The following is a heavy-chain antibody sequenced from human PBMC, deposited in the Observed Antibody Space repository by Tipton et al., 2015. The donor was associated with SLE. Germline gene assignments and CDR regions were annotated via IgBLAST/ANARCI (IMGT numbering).Heavy chain of an antibody. CDR3: ARDLAVAGYYYYGMDV. V-gene: IGHV3-48*03. J-gene: IGHJ6*02. Sequence: GSLRLSCAASGFTFSSYEMNWVRQAPGKGLEWVSYISSSGSTIYYADSVKGRFTISRDNAKNSLYLQMNSLRAEDTAVYYCARDLAVAGYYYYGMDVWGQGTTVTVSS. CDR1: GFTFSSYE. CDR2: ISSSGSTI. D-gene: IGHD6-19*01.